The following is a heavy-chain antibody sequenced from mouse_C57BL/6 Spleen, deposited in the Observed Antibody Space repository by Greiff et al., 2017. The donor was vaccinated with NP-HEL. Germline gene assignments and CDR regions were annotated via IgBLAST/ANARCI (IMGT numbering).Heavy chain of an antibody. J-gene: IGHJ1*03. V-gene: IGHV1-4*01. D-gene: IGHD1-1*01. CDR3: ARGATTVVANFDV. Sequence: VQLQQSGAELARPGASVKMSCKASGYTFSSYTMHWVKQRPGQGLEWIGYINPSSGYTKYNQKFKDKATLTADKSSSTAYMQLRSLTSEDSAVYYCARGATTVVANFDVWGTGTTVTVSS. CDR1: GYTFSSYT. CDR2: INPSSGYT.